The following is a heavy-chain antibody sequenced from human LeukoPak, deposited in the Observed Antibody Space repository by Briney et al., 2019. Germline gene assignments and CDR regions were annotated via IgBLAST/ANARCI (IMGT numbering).Heavy chain of an antibody. CDR1: GFTFSSYG. CDR3: AKSSAVAD. J-gene: IGHJ4*02. Sequence: GGSLRLSCAASGFTFSSYGMHWVRQAPGKGLEGVAVKSYDGSNKYYADSVKGRFTISRDNSKNTLYLKMNSLRAEDTAVYYGAKSSAVADWGQGTLVTVSS. D-gene: IGHD6-19*01. V-gene: IGHV3-30*18. CDR2: KSYDGSNK.